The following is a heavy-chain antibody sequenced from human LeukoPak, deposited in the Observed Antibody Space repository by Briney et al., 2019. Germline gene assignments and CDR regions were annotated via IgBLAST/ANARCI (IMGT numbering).Heavy chain of an antibody. Sequence: SGGSLRLSCAASGFTFSTYGMHWVRQAPGKGLEWVAVIWNDGTNENYADSVKGRFSISRDNSKNTLYLQINNLRAGDTAVYYCARGRGYGLVNPNFDDWGQGTLVTVSS. D-gene: IGHD5-18*01. CDR3: ARGRGYGLVNPNFDD. J-gene: IGHJ4*02. CDR2: IWNDGTNE. CDR1: GFTFSTYG. V-gene: IGHV3-33*01.